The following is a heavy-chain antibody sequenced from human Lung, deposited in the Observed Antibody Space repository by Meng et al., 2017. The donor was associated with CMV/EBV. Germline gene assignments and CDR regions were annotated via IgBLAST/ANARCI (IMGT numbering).Heavy chain of an antibody. D-gene: IGHD3-3*01. CDR2: IRNKDYDGTT. J-gene: IGHJ4*02. V-gene: IGHV3-49*04. CDR1: GFNFGDYT. CDR3: TRGGVLEWLSLSFDA. Sequence: GESLKISCTTSGFNFGDYTMSWVRQAPGKGLEWVGLIRNKDYDGTTEYAASVKDRFTISRNDPKSIAYLQMDSMRIEDTAVYYFTRGGVLEWLSLSFDAWGQGXMVTVSS.